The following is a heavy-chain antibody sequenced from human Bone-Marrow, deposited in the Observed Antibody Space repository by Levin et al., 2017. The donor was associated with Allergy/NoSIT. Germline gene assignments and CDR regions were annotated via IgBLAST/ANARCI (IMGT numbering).Heavy chain of an antibody. CDR2: TYYNGST. CDR1: GGSISSDNYY. CDR3: ARVRDGYNFGDYYFDS. Sequence: SETLSLTCAVSGGSISSDNYYWTWIRQPPGKGLECIGYTYYNGSTYYNPSLKSRVTISVDTSKNQFSLKLDSVTAADTAVYYCARVRDGYNFGDYYFDSWGQGTLVIVSS. J-gene: IGHJ4*02. D-gene: IGHD5-24*01. V-gene: IGHV4-30-4*01.